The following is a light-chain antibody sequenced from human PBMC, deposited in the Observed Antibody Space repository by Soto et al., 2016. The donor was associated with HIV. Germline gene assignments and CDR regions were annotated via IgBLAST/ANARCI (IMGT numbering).Light chain of an antibody. CDR2: AAS. CDR3: QHLNSFLPWT. Sequence: DIQMTQSPSSLSASVGDRVTITCRASQGMSSYLAWYQQKPGKAPELLIYAASTLHSGVPSRFSGSGSGTEFTLTISSLRPEDFAIYYCQHLNSFLPWTFGQGTKVEIK. J-gene: IGKJ1*01. CDR1: QGMSSY. V-gene: IGKV1-9*01.